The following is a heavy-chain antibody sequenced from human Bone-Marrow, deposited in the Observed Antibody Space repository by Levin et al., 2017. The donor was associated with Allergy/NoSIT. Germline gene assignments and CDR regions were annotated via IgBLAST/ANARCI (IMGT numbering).Heavy chain of an antibody. V-gene: IGHV2-5*02. CDR2: INRDDDK. J-gene: IGHJ3*01. D-gene: IGHD3-10*01. CDR1: GFSFTPSGVA. CDR3: ARRYGRITMAADAFDL. Sequence: ESGPTLVKPTQTLTLTCTFSGFSFTPSGVAVGWIRQPPGKALEWLALINRDDDKRYNPSLKTRLTITKGTSKNHVVLTLTNLDPVDPATYYCARRYGRITMAADAFDLWGQGTLVTVSS.